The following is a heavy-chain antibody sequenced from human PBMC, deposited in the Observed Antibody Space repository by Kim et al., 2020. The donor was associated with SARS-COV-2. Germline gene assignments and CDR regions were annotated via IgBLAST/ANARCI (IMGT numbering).Heavy chain of an antibody. V-gene: IGHV4-39*01. Sequence: SETLSLTCTVSGGSISTTNYYWGWIRQPPGKGLEWIGTIYYSGSTHYNPSLKSRVSISVDTSKNQFSLNLSSVTAADTAVYYCARQGGGGFGVASKKFDPWREGTLLTVSS. D-gene: IGHD3-3*01. J-gene: IGHJ5*02. CDR1: GGSISTTNYY. CDR3: ARQGGGGFGVASKKFDP. CDR2: IYYSGST.